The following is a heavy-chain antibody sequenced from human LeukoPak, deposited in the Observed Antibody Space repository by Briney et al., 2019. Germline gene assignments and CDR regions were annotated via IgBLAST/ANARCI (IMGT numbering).Heavy chain of an antibody. CDR1: GLTVSSNY. D-gene: IGHD6-19*01. V-gene: IGHV3-53*01. CDR3: AVANSHTTGWYYFDY. CDR2: IYSGGST. J-gene: IGHJ4*02. Sequence: GGSLRLSCAPSGLTVSSNYMSWVRQAPGKGLECVSVIYSGGSTYYADSVKGRFTISRDNSKNTLYLQMTSLRAEDTAVYYCAVANSHTTGWYYFDYWGQGTLVTVSS.